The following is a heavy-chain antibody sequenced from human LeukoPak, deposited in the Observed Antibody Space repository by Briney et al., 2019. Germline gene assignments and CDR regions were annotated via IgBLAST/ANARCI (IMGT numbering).Heavy chain of an antibody. CDR2: ISYDGSNK. CDR3: AKDGPYSSGRYYFDY. Sequence: GGSLRLSCAASGFTFSSYGMHWVRPAPGKGLEWVAVISYDGSNKYYADSVKGRFTISRDNSKNTLYLQMNSLRAEDTAVYYCAKDGPYSSGRYYFDYWGQGTLVTVSS. J-gene: IGHJ4*02. D-gene: IGHD6-19*01. CDR1: GFTFSSYG. V-gene: IGHV3-30*18.